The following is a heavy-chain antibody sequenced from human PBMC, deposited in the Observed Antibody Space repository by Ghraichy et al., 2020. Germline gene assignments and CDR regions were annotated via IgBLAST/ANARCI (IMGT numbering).Heavy chain of an antibody. V-gene: IGHV4-39*01. CDR3: ASTIRYYDFWSGYYLFQWFDP. CDR1: GGSISSSSYY. D-gene: IGHD3-3*01. CDR2: IYYSGST. Sequence: ETLSLTCTVSGGSISSSSYYWGWIRQPPGKGLEWIGSIYYSGSTYYNPSLKSRVTISVDTSKNQFSLKLSSVTAADTAVYYCASTIRYYDFWSGYYLFQWFDPWGQGTLVTVSS. J-gene: IGHJ5*02.